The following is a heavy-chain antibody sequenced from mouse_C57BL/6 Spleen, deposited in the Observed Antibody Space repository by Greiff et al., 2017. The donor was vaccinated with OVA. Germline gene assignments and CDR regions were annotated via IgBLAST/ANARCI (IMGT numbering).Heavy chain of an antibody. J-gene: IGHJ1*03. CDR3: ARSGSSYWYFDV. CDR1: GFTFTDYY. Sequence: EVQRVESGGGLVQPGGSLSLSCAASGFTFTDYYMSWVRQPPGKALEWLGFIRNKANGYTTEYSASVKGRFTISRDNSQSILYLQMNALRAEDSATYYCARSGSSYWYFDVWGTGTTVTVSS. CDR2: IRNKANGYTT. D-gene: IGHD1-1*01. V-gene: IGHV7-3*01.